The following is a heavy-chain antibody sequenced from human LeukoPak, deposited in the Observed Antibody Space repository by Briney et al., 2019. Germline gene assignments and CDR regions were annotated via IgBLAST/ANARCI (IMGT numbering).Heavy chain of an antibody. CDR3: ARLLDNDASGDPDTFDM. CDR2: IYYNGKT. V-gene: IGHV4-59*11. J-gene: IGHJ3*02. CDR1: GGSMSRHY. D-gene: IGHD3-22*01. Sequence: SETLSLTCSVSGGSMSRHYWSWIPQPPGKGLEWIGYIYYNGKTYLKPSLRSRVTMSIDTSKSLFSLKLTSVTAADTAVYSCARLLDNDASGDPDTFDMWGQGTVVTVSS.